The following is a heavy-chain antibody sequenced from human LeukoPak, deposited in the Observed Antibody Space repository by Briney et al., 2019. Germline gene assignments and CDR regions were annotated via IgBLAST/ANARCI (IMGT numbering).Heavy chain of an antibody. Sequence: SVKVSCKASGGTFSGYAISWVRQAPGQGLEWMGGIIPIFGTANYAQKFQGRVTITTDESTSTAYMELSSLRSEDTAVYYCARDDVDTAMVAVRGVYWGQGTLVTVPS. V-gene: IGHV1-69*05. D-gene: IGHD5-18*01. CDR1: GGTFSGYA. J-gene: IGHJ4*02. CDR2: IIPIFGTA. CDR3: ARDDVDTAMVAVRGVY.